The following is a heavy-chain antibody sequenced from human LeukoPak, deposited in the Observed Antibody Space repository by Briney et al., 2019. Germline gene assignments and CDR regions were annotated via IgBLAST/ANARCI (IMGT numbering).Heavy chain of an antibody. CDR2: INPNGGGT. CDR1: GYTFTGYY. Sequence: ASVKVSCKASGYTFTGYYMHWVRQAPGQGLEWMGWINPNGGGTNYAQKFQGRVTMTRDTSISTAYMELSRLRSDDTAVYYCARDPYCSSTSCYAGWFDPWGQGTLVTVSS. V-gene: IGHV1-2*02. CDR3: ARDPYCSSTSCYAGWFDP. J-gene: IGHJ5*02. D-gene: IGHD2-2*01.